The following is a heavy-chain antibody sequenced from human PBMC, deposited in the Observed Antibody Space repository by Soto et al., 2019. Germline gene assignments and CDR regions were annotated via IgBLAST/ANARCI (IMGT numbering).Heavy chain of an antibody. D-gene: IGHD2-15*01. CDR1: GLTFSSYE. CDR2: MSRSGSTI. Sequence: EVQLVESGGGLVQPGGSLRLSCAASGLTFSSYEMNWVRQAPGQGLEWVSYMSRSGSTIYYADSAKGRVTISRDHAKNALYLQMNSLRAEDTAVYYCAREGRIRRPDWYFDLWGRGNLVTVSA. V-gene: IGHV3-48*03. CDR3: AREGRIRRPDWYFDL. J-gene: IGHJ2*01.